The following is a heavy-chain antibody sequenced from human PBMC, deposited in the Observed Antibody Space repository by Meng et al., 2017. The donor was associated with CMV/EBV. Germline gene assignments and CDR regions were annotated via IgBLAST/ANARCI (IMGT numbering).Heavy chain of an antibody. V-gene: IGHV3-21*01. J-gene: IGHJ4*02. D-gene: IGHD2-15*01. CDR3: ARAGVVVAADRRAFDY. CDR2: ISSSSSYI. CDR1: GFTFSSYS. Sequence: GSLKISCAASGFTFSSYSMNWVRQAPGKGLEWVSSISSSSSYIYYADSVKGRFTISRDNAKNSLYLQMNSLRAEDTAVYYCARAGVVVAADRRAFDYWGQGTLVTVSS.